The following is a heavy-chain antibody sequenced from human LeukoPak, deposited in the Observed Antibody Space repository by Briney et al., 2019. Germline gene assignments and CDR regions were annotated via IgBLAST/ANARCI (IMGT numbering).Heavy chain of an antibody. V-gene: IGHV3-7*04. CDR1: GFTFNSNW. CDR2: MNQDGSDI. Sequence: GGSLRLSCAFFGFTFNSNWMSWVRQAPGKGLEWVATMNQDGSDIYYVGAVKGRFTISRDNAKNSLFLQMNSLIDDDTALYYCARGGGRLDSWGQGTLVTVSS. CDR3: ARGGGRLDS. D-gene: IGHD6-25*01. J-gene: IGHJ4*02.